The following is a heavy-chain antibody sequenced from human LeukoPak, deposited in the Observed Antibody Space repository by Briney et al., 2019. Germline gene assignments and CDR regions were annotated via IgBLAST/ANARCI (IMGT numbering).Heavy chain of an antibody. D-gene: IGHD2-15*01. Sequence: SVKVSCKASGYIFTDYQMHWVRQAPGQGLEWMGRIIPILGIANYAQKFQGRVTITADKSTSTAYMELSSLRSEDTAVYYCAREPDCSGGSCSDYWGQGTLVTVSS. J-gene: IGHJ4*02. CDR2: IIPILGIA. V-gene: IGHV1-69*04. CDR3: AREPDCSGGSCSDY. CDR1: GYIFTDYQ.